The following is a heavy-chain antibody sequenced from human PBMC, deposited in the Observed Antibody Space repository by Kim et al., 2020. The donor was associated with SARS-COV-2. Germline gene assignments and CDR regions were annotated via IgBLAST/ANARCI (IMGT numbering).Heavy chain of an antibody. CDR2: FDPTGEST. CDR1: GYTITKYY. J-gene: IGHJ4*02. D-gene: IGHD3-3*01. V-gene: IGHV1-46*01. Sequence: ASVQVSCKASGYTITKYYVYWVRQAPGQGLEWMGIFDPTGESTTYAQKFQGRVTMTGDMSTNTLYMELTSLRSEDTALYYCMRDPNFLSRIHSDYWGQGTLVTVSS. CDR3: MRDPNFLSRIHSDY.